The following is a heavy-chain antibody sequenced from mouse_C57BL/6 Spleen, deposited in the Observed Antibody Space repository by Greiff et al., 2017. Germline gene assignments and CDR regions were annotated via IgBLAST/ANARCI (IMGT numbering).Heavy chain of an antibody. V-gene: IGHV1-15*01. D-gene: IGHD1-1*01. J-gene: IGHJ1*03. CDR3: TRWDTTGLWYFDV. CDR1: GYTFTDYE. Sequence: VQLQQSGAELVRPGASVTLSCKASGYTFTDYEMHWVKQTPVHGLEWIGAIDPETGGTAYNQKFKGKAILTADKSSSTAYMELRSLTSEDSAVYYCTRWDTTGLWYFDVWGTGTTVTVSS. CDR2: IDPETGGT.